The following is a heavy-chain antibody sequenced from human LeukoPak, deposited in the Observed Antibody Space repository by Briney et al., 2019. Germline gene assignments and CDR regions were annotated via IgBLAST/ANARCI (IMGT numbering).Heavy chain of an antibody. CDR1: GYTFIGYY. V-gene: IGHV1-2*02. Sequence: GASVKVSCKASGYTFIGYYIHWVRQAPGQGLEWMGWINPNNGATKYAQKFQDRVTMTRDTSISTAYMELSSLKSDDTAVYYCSRDGCSGGYCGNFDYWGQGTLVTVSS. CDR2: INPNNGAT. J-gene: IGHJ4*02. D-gene: IGHD2-15*01. CDR3: SRDGCSGGYCGNFDY.